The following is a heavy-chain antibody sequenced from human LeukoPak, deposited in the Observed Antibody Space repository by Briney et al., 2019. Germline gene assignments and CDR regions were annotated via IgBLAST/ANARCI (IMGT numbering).Heavy chain of an antibody. J-gene: IGHJ4*02. D-gene: IGHD1-26*01. CDR3: AKGAKYSGSYPVNLDIDY. V-gene: IGHV3-30*18. CDR1: GFTFSSYG. Sequence: GGSLRLSCAASGFTFSSYGMHWVRQAPGKGLEWVAVISYDGSKKYYADSVKGRFTITRDKSKNTMYLQMNSLRAEDTAVYYCAKGAKYSGSYPVNLDIDYWGQGTLVTVSS. CDR2: ISYDGSKK.